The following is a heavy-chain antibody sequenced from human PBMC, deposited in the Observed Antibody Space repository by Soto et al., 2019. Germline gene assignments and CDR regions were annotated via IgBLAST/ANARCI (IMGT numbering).Heavy chain of an antibody. V-gene: IGHV4-61*01. CDR3: ARGSGSYYAY. Sequence: QVQLQESGPGLVKPSETLSLTCTVSGASVSSGNYYWSWIRQPPGKGLECIGYISYSGSTNYNPSLKSRVTISIDTSKNQFSLKLSSVIAADTAVYYCARGSGSYYAYWGQGTLVTVSS. CDR1: GASVSSGNYY. D-gene: IGHD1-26*01. CDR2: ISYSGST. J-gene: IGHJ4*02.